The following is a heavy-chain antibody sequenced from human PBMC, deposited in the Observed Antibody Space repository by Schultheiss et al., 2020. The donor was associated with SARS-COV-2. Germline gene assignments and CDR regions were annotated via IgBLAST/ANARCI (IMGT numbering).Heavy chain of an antibody. J-gene: IGHJ4*02. Sequence: GGSLRLSCAASGFTFSSYSMNWVRQAPGKGLEWVSAISGTGGSTYYADSVKGRFTISRDNSKNTLYLQMNSLRAEDTAVYYCARALGYSSNGQGDWGQGTLVTVSS. CDR3: ARALGYSSNGQGD. D-gene: IGHD6-13*01. CDR1: GFTFSSYS. CDR2: ISGTGGST. V-gene: IGHV3-23*01.